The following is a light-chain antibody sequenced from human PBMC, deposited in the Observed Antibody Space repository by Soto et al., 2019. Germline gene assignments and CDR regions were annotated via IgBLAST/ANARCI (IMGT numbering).Light chain of an antibody. V-gene: IGKV1-5*03. CDR1: QSISGW. Sequence: DIQMTQSPSTLSASVGDRVTITCRASQSISGWLAWYQQKPGKAPKVLICKASNLESGVPSRFSGSGSGTEFTLTISSLQPDDFATYYCQQYNSYSGTFGQGTKVEVK. J-gene: IGKJ1*01. CDR3: QQYNSYSGT. CDR2: KAS.